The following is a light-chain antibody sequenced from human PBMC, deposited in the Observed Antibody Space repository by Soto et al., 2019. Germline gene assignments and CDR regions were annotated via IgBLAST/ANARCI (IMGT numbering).Light chain of an antibody. V-gene: IGKV3-20*01. CDR1: QSVSSSY. J-gene: IGKJ1*01. Sequence: EIVLTQSPGTLSLSPGERATLSCRASQSVSSSYVAWYQQKPGQAPRLLIYGASSRATGIPDRFSGSGSGTDFTLTISRLEPEDFAVYYRQQYGSSPWTFGQGTKVEIK. CDR2: GAS. CDR3: QQYGSSPWT.